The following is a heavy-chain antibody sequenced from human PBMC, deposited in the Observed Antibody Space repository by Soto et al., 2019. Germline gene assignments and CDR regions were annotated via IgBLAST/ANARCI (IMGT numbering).Heavy chain of an antibody. CDR3: ARRQGDIYCSGGSCYYYYYGMDV. V-gene: IGHV2-26*01. D-gene: IGHD2-15*01. CDR2: IFSNDEK. J-gene: IGHJ6*02. CDR1: GFSLSNARMG. Sequence: QVTLKESGPVLVKPTETLTLTCTVSGFSLSNARMGVSWIRQPPGKALEWLAHIFSNDEKSYSTSLKSRLTISKDTSKSQVVLTMTNMDPVDTATYYCARRQGDIYCSGGSCYYYYYGMDVWGQGTTVTVSS.